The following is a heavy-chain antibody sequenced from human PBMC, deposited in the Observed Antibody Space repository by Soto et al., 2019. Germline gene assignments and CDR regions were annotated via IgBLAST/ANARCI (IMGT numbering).Heavy chain of an antibody. CDR1: GGSISSSSYY. D-gene: IGHD2-15*01. V-gene: IGHV4-39*01. J-gene: IGHJ4*02. Sequence: QLQLQESGPGLVKPSETLSLTCTVSGGSISSSSYYWGWIRQPPGKGLEWIGSIYYSGSTFYNPSLKSRVTISVDTSKNQFSLQLSSVTAADTAAYYCARASRYCSGGSCHYFDYWGQGTLVTVSS. CDR3: ARASRYCSGGSCHYFDY. CDR2: IYYSGST.